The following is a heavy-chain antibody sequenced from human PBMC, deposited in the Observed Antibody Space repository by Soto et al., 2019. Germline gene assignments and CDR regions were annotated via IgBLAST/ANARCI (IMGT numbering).Heavy chain of an antibody. CDR2: ISAYNGNT. D-gene: IGHD3-9*01. J-gene: IGHJ3*02. CDR1: GYTFTSYG. V-gene: IGHV1-18*01. CDR3: AREGRNPYYDILTGYYRGAFDI. Sequence: GPSVKVSCKASGYTFTSYGISWVRQAPGQGLEWMGWISAYNGNTNYAQKLQGRVTMTTDTSTSTAYMELRSLRSDDTAVYYCAREGRNPYYDILTGYYRGAFDIWGQGTMVT.